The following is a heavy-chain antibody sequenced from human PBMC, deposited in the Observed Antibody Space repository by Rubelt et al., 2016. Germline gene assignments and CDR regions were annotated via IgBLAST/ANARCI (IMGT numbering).Heavy chain of an antibody. J-gene: IGHJ6*02. V-gene: IGHV4-30-2*01. CDR2: IYHSGST. CDR3: ARGSLRYQRNYYYGMDV. D-gene: IGHD2-2*01. CDR1: GGSISSGGYS. Sequence: GPGLVKPSQTLSLTCAVSGGSISSGGYSWSWIRQPPGKGLEWIGYIYHSGSTYYNPSLKSRVTISVDTSKNQFSLKLSSVTAAYTAVYYCARGSLRYQRNYYYGMDVWGQGTTVTVSS.